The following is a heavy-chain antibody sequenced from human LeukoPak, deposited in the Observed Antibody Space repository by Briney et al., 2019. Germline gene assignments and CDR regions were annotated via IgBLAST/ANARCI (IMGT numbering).Heavy chain of an antibody. CDR3: AHRHWVYSYGHFDY. CDR2: IYWDDDK. Sequence: SGPTLAHPSPPLTLTCTFSEFSRRPSGVGVGWIRQPPINALECLNLIYWDDDKRYSPSLKSRFTITKNTSKNQVVLTMTIMDPVDTATYYCAHRHWVYSYGHFDYWGQGTLVTVSS. D-gene: IGHD5-18*01. V-gene: IGHV2-5*02. J-gene: IGHJ4*02. CDR1: EFSRRPSGVG.